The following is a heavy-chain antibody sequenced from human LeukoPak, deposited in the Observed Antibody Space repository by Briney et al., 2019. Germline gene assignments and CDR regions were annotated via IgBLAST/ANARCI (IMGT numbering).Heavy chain of an antibody. J-gene: IGHJ6*02. CDR3: ARGGLKYYYDSSGYRGMDV. CDR2: INSDGSST. V-gene: IGHV3-74*01. D-gene: IGHD3-22*01. Sequence: GGSLRLSCAASGFTFSSYWMHWVRRAPGKGLVWVSRINSDGSSTSYADSVKGRFTISRDNAKNTLYLQMNSLRAEDTAVYYCARGGLKYYYDSSGYRGMDVWGQGTTVTVSS. CDR1: GFTFSSYW.